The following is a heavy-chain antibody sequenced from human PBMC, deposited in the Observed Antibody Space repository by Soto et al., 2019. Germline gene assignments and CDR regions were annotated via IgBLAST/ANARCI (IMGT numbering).Heavy chain of an antibody. CDR3: ARGTATVVYYYYYGMDV. CDR1: GYTFTSYG. CDR2: ISAYNGNT. D-gene: IGHD4-17*01. J-gene: IGHJ6*02. V-gene: IGHV1-18*01. Sequence: ASVKVSCKASGYTFTSYGSSWVRQAPGQGLEWMGWISAYNGNTNYAQKFQGRVTMTRNTSISTAYMELSSLRSEDTAVYYCARGTATVVYYYYYGMDVWGQGTTVTVSS.